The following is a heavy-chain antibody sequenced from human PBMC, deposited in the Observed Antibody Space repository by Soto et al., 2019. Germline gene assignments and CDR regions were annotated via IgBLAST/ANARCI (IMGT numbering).Heavy chain of an antibody. CDR3: ARGTCSSTSCSWGTYYYYGMDV. V-gene: IGHV4-59*12. J-gene: IGHJ6*02. CDR2: IHYSGST. D-gene: IGHD2-2*01. Sequence: KSSETLSLTCTVSGGSINNYYWSWIRQSPGKGLEWIGYIHYSGSTNYNPSLKSRVTISVDTSKKHFSLKLSSVTAADTAVYYCARGTCSSTSCSWGTYYYYGMDVWGQGTTVTVSS. CDR1: GGSINNYY.